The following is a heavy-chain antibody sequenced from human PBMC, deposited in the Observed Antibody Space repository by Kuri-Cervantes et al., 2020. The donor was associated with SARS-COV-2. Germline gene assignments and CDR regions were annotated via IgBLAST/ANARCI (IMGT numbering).Heavy chain of an antibody. J-gene: IGHJ4*02. CDR1: GVTFSSYW. CDR3: SRDIVTVDYDFWSGYYGPSYFDY. D-gene: IGHD3-3*01. Sequence: GESLKTPCAAPGVTFSSYWMHWVRQAPGKGLVWVSRINSDGSSTSYADSMKGRFTISRDNAKNTLYLQMNSLRAEDTAVYYCSRDIVTVDYDFWSGYYGPSYFDYWGQGTLVTVSS. V-gene: IGHV3-74*01. CDR2: INSDGSST.